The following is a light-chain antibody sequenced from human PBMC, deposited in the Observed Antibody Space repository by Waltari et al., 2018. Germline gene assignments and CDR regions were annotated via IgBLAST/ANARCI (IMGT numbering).Light chain of an antibody. V-gene: IGLV2-14*03. J-gene: IGLJ3*02. CDR2: DIN. CDR1: SNDVGAYNY. CDR3: SSFTTSTTWV. Sequence: QSALTQPASVSGSPGQAITIPCTGNSNDVGAYNYVSWYQQYPGKAPKHIIYDINTRPSGISDRFSCSKSGNTASLTVSGLQPEVEADYHCSSFTTSTTWVFGGGTKLTVL.